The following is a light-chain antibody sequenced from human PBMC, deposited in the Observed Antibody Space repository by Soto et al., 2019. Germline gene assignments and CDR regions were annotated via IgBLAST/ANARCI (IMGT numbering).Light chain of an antibody. CDR3: QQYNNWPPWT. J-gene: IGKJ1*01. V-gene: IGKV3-15*01. CDR2: GAS. Sequence: EIVMTQSPATLSVSLGERATLSCRASQTVSINLAWYQQKPGQAPRLLIYGASTRATGIPARFSGSGSGTEFTLTISSLQSEDFAVYYCQQYNNWPPWTFGQGTKVAIK. CDR1: QTVSIN.